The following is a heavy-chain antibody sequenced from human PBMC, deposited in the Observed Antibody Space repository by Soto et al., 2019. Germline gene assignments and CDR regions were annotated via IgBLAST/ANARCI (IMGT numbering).Heavy chain of an antibody. CDR3: ARDTDTTNN. CDR1: GFTFSSYW. D-gene: IGHD1-1*01. J-gene: IGHJ4*02. V-gene: IGHV3-7*01. CDR2: IKQDGSEK. Sequence: QPSETLSLSCAASGFTFSSYWMSWVRQAPGKGLEWVANIKQDGSEKYYVDSVKGRFTISRDNAKNSLYLQMNSLRAEDTAVYYCARDTDTTNNWGQGTLVTVSS.